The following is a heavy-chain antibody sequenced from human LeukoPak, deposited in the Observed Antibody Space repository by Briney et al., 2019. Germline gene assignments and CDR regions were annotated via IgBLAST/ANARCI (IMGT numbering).Heavy chain of an antibody. Sequence: PGGSLRLSCAASGFIFSNYAMNWVRQAPGKGLEWVSSISSSSSYIYYADSVKGRFTISRDNAKNSLYLQMNSLRAEDTALYYCARDVQVATIYPLDYWGQGTLVTVSS. D-gene: IGHD5-12*01. J-gene: IGHJ4*02. CDR3: ARDVQVATIYPLDY. V-gene: IGHV3-21*01. CDR2: ISSSSSYI. CDR1: GFIFSNYA.